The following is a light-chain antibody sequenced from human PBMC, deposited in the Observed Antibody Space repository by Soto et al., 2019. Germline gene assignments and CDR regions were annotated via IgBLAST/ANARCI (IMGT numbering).Light chain of an antibody. CDR1: SSDVGGYNY. J-gene: IGLJ2*01. CDR3: CSYTSSNTVV. Sequence: QSALTQPASVSGSPGQSITISCTGISSDVGGYNYVSWYQQHPGKAPKLMIYEVSNRPSGVSNRFSGSKSGNTASLTISGLQAEDEANYYCCSYTSSNTVVFGGGTKLTVL. V-gene: IGLV2-14*01. CDR2: EVS.